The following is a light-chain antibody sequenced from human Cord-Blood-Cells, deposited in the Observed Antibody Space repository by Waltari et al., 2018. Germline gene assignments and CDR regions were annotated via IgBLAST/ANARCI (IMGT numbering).Light chain of an antibody. CDR3: QQYGSSRT. CDR1: QSVSSSY. V-gene: IGKV3-20*01. J-gene: IGKJ2*01. CDR2: GAS. Sequence: EIVLTQSPGTLSLSPGERATLSCRASQSVSSSYLAWYQQKPGQAPRLLIYGASSRATGIPDRFSGSGAGTDFTLTSSRLEPEDCAVYYCQQYGSSRTFGQGTKLEIK.